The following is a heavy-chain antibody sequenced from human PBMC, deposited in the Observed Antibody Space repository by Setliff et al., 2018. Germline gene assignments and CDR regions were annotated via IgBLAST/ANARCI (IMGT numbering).Heavy chain of an antibody. D-gene: IGHD6-13*01. CDR2: IYYSGST. CDR1: GDSISSTSYQ. V-gene: IGHV4-39*02. J-gene: IGHJ5*02. Sequence: PSETLSLTCTVSGDSISSTSYQWGWVRQPPGKGLEWIGSIYYSGSTYYNPSLKSRVTISVDTSKNQFSLKLSSVTAADTAVYYCARDPASPAAAGGWFDPWGQGTLVTVSS. CDR3: ARDPASPAAAGGWFDP.